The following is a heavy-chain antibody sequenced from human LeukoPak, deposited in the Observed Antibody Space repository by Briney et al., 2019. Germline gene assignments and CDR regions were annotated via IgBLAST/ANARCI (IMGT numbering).Heavy chain of an antibody. V-gene: IGHV1-69*06. D-gene: IGHD6-13*01. Sequence: SVKVSCKASGYTFNTYGITWVRQAPGQGLEWMGGIIPIFGTANYAQKFQGRVTITADKSTSTAYMELSSLRSEDTAMYYCALIPNIVAAGTDYWGQGTLVTVSS. CDR1: GYTFNTYG. CDR2: IIPIFGTA. J-gene: IGHJ4*02. CDR3: ALIPNIVAAGTDY.